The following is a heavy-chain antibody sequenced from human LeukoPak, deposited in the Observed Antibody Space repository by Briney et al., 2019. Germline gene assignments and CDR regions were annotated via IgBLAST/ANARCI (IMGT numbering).Heavy chain of an antibody. Sequence: PGGSLRLSCAASGFTFSNYVMSWVRQAPGKGLEWVSLISGSGDSTYYADSVKGRFTISRDNSKNTLYLQMNSLRAEDTAVYSCAKGRDFGVVTTFDYWGQGTLVTVSS. D-gene: IGHD3-3*01. CDR1: GFTFSNYV. V-gene: IGHV3-23*01. CDR3: AKGRDFGVVTTFDY. CDR2: ISGSGDST. J-gene: IGHJ4*02.